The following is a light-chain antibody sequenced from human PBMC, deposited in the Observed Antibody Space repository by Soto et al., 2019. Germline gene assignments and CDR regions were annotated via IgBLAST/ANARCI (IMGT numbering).Light chain of an antibody. CDR3: QQHSTSFT. J-gene: IGKJ3*01. Sequence: EVVLTQSPATLSLSPGERATLSCRASQSVSTNVAWYQQKPGQAPRLLIFDAFKRAAGFPARFSGSGSGTVFTLTISSLEPEDFAVYYCQQHSTSFTFGPGTKVDIK. CDR1: QSVSTN. CDR2: DAF. V-gene: IGKV3-11*01.